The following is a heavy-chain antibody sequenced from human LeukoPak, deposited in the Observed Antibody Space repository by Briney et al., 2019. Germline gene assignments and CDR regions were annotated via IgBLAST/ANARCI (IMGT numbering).Heavy chain of an antibody. V-gene: IGHV3-30*01. CDR1: GFTFSSYA. D-gene: IGHD2/OR15-2a*01. CDR2: ISYDGSNK. CDR3: ARKAKYSEFLFDY. J-gene: IGHJ4*02. Sequence: GGSLRLSCAASGFTFSSYAMHWVRQAPGKGLEWVAVISYDGSNKYYADSVKGRFTISRDNSKNTLYLQMNSLRAEDTAVYYCARKAKYSEFLFDYWGQGTLVTVSS.